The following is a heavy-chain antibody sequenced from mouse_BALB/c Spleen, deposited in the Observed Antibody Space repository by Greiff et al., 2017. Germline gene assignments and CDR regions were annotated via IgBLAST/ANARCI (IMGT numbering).Heavy chain of an antibody. CDR3: ARGRGRYYFDY. CDR1: GYSFTGYY. V-gene: IGHV1-18*01. CDR2: INPYNGAT. J-gene: IGHJ2*01. Sequence: EVQLQQSGPELVKPGASVKISCEASGYSFTGYYMHWVKQSHVKSLEWIGRINPYNGATSYNQNFKDKASLTVDKSSSTAYMELHSLTSEDTAVYYCARGRGRYYFDYWGQGTTLTVSS.